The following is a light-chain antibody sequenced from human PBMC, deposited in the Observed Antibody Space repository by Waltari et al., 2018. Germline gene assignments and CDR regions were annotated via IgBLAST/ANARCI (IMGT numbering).Light chain of an antibody. J-gene: IGLJ7*01. V-gene: IGLV1-51*02. CDR3: GTWDSSLSGAV. CDR1: SSNLGTTY. Sequence: QSVLTQPPSVSAAPGQRVTISCSGGSSNLGTTYVSWYPQFPGTAPKLLIYENTERPSGIPGRFSGSRSGTSATLDITGLQAGDEADYYCGTWDSSLSGAVFGGGTHLTVL. CDR2: ENT.